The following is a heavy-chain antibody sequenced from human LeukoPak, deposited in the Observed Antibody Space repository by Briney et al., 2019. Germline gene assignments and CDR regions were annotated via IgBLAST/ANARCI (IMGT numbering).Heavy chain of an antibody. CDR2: INHSGTT. J-gene: IGHJ6*04. D-gene: IGHD2/OR15-2a*01. CDR3: ARGLRLPSRSTPAVPHV. CDR1: GGSFSDYY. V-gene: IGHV4-34*01. Sequence: SQTLSRTCAVYGGSFSDYYWNWIRQPPGKGMEWNGEINHSGTTNYNPSLKSRVTISVDTSKNQFSLRLSSVTAADTAVYYCARGLRLPSRSTPAVPHVWGKGTTVTVSA.